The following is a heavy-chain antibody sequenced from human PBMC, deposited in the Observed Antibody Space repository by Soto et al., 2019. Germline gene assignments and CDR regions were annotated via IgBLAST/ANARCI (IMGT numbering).Heavy chain of an antibody. D-gene: IGHD5-18*01. V-gene: IGHV4-34*01. CDR2: INHSGST. CDR1: GGSFSGYY. CDR3: AREQEGYSYGLGLLGSYYGMDV. J-gene: IGHJ6*02. Sequence: PSETLSLTCAVYGGSFSGYYWSWIRQPPGKGLEWIGEINHSGSTNYNPSLKSRVTISVDTSKNQFSLKLSSVTAADTAVYYCAREQEGYSYGLGLLGSYYGMDVWGQGTTVTVSS.